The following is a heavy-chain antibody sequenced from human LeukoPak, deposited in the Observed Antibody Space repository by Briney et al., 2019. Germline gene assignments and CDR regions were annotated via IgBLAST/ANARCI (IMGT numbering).Heavy chain of an antibody. CDR3: AKSRGYSCPRGYFDY. CDR1: GFTFSSYG. V-gene: IGHV3-30*18. Sequence: VQPGRSLRLSCAASGFTFSSYGMHWVRQAPGKGLEWVAVISYDGSNKYYADSVKGRFTISRDNSKNTLYLQMNSLRAEDTAVYYCAKSRGYSCPRGYFDYWGQGTLVTVSS. J-gene: IGHJ4*02. D-gene: IGHD5-18*01. CDR2: ISYDGSNK.